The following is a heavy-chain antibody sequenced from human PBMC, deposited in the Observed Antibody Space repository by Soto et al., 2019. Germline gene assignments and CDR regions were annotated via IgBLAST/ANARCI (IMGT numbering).Heavy chain of an antibody. CDR1: GYTFSAYY. CDR3: AISKDTSGAFDF. J-gene: IGHJ3*01. V-gene: IGHV1-46*01. Sequence: GASVKVSCKASGYTFSAYYAHWVRQAPGQGLEWMGLINPSVGGTSHAQKFQGRVTLTRDTSTSTVYMELTSLTSEDTAMYYCAISKDTSGAFDFWGQGTMVTVSS. D-gene: IGHD3-22*01. CDR2: INPSVGGT.